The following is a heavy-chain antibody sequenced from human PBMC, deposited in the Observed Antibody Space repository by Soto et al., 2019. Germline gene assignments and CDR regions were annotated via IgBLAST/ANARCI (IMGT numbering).Heavy chain of an antibody. V-gene: IGHV2-5*02. Sequence: QITLKESGPTLVKPTQTLTPTCTFSGFSLSTSGVAVGWIRQPPGKALEWLGLIYWDNDNRYSPSLRSRLTSTNDTSKDHVALTEHTMDPVDTSTFFCAHTGHDYGDHSYFDYWGQGTLVTVSS. D-gene: IGHD4-17*01. CDR2: IYWDNDN. J-gene: IGHJ4*02. CDR3: AHTGHDYGDHSYFDY. CDR1: GFSLSTSGVA.